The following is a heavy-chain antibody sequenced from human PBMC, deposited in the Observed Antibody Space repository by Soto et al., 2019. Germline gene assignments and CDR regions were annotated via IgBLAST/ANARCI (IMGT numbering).Heavy chain of an antibody. CDR3: ARDLSLSGIAVAGTLDY. J-gene: IGHJ4*02. V-gene: IGHV6-1*01. CDR1: GDSVSSNSAA. Sequence: SQTLSLTCAISGDSVSSNSAAWNLIRQSPSRGLEWLGRTYYRSKWYNDYAVSVKSRITINPDTSKNQFSLQLNSVTPEDTAVYYCARDLSLSGIAVAGTLDYWGQGTLVTVSS. CDR2: TYYRSKWYN. D-gene: IGHD6-19*01.